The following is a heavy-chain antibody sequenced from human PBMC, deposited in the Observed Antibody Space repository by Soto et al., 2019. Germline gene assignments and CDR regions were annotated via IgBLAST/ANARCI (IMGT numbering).Heavy chain of an antibody. Sequence: EVQLVQSGAEVKKPGESLRISCKGSGYSFTSYWISWVRQMPGKGLEWMGRIDPSDSYTNYSPSFQGHVTISADKSISTAYLQWSSLKASDTAMYYCARRRAGASNRIAARHSPYDAFDIWGQGTMVTVSS. V-gene: IGHV5-10-1*03. CDR3: ARRRAGASNRIAARHSPYDAFDI. CDR2: IDPSDSYT. J-gene: IGHJ3*02. CDR1: GYSFTSYW. D-gene: IGHD6-6*01.